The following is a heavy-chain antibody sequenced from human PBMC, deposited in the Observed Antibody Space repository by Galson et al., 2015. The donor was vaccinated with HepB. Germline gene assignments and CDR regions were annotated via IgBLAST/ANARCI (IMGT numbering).Heavy chain of an antibody. Sequence: SVKVSCKASGYTFTGYYMHWVRQAPGQGLEWMGWINPNSGGTDYAQKFQGWVTMTRDTSISTAYMELSRLRSDDTAVYYCASSQPYSSALYYWGQGTLVTVSS. CDR2: INPNSGGT. CDR3: ASSQPYSSALYY. CDR1: GYTFTGYY. J-gene: IGHJ4*02. D-gene: IGHD6-19*01. V-gene: IGHV1-2*04.